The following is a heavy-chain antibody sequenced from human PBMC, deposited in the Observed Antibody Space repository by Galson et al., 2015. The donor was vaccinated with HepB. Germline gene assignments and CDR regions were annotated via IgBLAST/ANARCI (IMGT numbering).Heavy chain of an antibody. J-gene: IGHJ3*01. CDR3: AKRRAGDL. CDR2: ISGSGGST. CDR1: GFSFSSYA. D-gene: IGHD6-19*01. Sequence: LRLACAASGFSFSSYAMSWVRQAPGKGLEWASGISGSGGSTDYADSVKGRFTISRDNSKNTLYLQMNSLRAEDTAVYYCAKRRAGDLWGQGTMVTVSS. V-gene: IGHV3-23*01.